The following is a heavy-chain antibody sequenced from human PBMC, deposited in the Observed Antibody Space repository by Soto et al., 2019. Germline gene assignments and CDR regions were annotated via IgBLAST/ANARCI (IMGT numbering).Heavy chain of an antibody. CDR3: VVAAQPYYFDY. CDR1: GYTFTSCA. CDR2: ISAYNGNT. D-gene: IGHD2-15*01. Sequence: ASVKVSCKASGYTFTSCAMHWVRQAPGQRLEWMGWISAYNGNTNYAQKLQGRVTMTTGTSTSTAYRELRSLRSDDTAVYYCVVAAQPYYFDYWGQGTLVTVSS. J-gene: IGHJ4*02. V-gene: IGHV1-18*01.